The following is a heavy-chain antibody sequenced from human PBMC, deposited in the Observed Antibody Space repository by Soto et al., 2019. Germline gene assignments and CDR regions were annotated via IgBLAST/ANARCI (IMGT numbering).Heavy chain of an antibody. Sequence: EVQLVESGGGLVQPGRSLRLSCAASGFTFDDYAMHWVRQAPGKGLEWVSGISWNSGSIGYADSVKGRFTISRDNAKNSLYRQMNSLRAEDTALYYCAKDLNWNHGAFDIWGQGTMVTVSS. D-gene: IGHD1-1*01. CDR3: AKDLNWNHGAFDI. V-gene: IGHV3-9*01. CDR1: GFTFDDYA. CDR2: ISWNSGSI. J-gene: IGHJ3*02.